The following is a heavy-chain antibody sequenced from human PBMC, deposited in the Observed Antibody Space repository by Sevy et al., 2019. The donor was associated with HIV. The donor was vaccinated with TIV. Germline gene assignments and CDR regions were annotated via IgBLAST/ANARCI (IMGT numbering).Heavy chain of an antibody. CDR2: IKSKTDGGTT. J-gene: IGHJ6*02. D-gene: IGHD5-18*01. Sequence: GGSLRLSCAASGFTFSNAWMSWVRQAPGKGLEWVGRIKSKTDGGTTDYAAPVKGRFTISRDDSKNTLYLQMNSLKTEDTAVYYCTTGIQLVDYYYYGIDVWGQGTTVTVSS. CDR1: GFTFSNAW. CDR3: TTGIQLVDYYYYGIDV. V-gene: IGHV3-15*01.